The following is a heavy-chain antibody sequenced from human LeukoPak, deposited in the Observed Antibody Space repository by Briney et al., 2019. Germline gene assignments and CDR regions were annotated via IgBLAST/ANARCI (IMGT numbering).Heavy chain of an antibody. Sequence: GGSLRLSCAASGFTFSSYWMSWVRQAPGKGLEWVSAISGSGGSTYYADSVKGRFTISRDNSKNTLYLQMNSLRAEDTAVYYCAKENYYDSSGYYYVRPNWFDPWGQGTLVTVSS. D-gene: IGHD3-22*01. CDR2: ISGSGGST. CDR3: AKENYYDSSGYYYVRPNWFDP. V-gene: IGHV3-23*01. CDR1: GFTFSSYW. J-gene: IGHJ5*02.